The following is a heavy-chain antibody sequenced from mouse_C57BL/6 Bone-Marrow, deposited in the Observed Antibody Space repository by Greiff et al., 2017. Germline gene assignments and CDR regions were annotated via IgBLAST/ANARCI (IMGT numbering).Heavy chain of an antibody. CDR3: ARWNVRNGSSPLYYAMDD. V-gene: IGHV1-39*01. D-gene: IGHD1-1*01. Sequence: VQLQQSGPELVKPGASVKISCKASGYSFTDYNMNWVKQSNGKSLEWIGVINPNYGTTSYNQKFKGKATLTVDQSSSTAYMQLNSLTSEDSADYYCARWNVRNGSSPLYYAMDDWGQGTSVTVSS. J-gene: IGHJ4*01. CDR1: GYSFTDYN. CDR2: INPNYGTT.